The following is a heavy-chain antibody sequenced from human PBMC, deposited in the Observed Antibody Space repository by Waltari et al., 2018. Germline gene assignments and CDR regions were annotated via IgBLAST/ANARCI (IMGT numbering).Heavy chain of an antibody. V-gene: IGHV3-30*02. CDR1: GFTFSSYG. J-gene: IGHJ4*02. Sequence: QVQLVESGGGVVQPGGSLRLSCAASGFTFSSYGMHWVRQAPGKGLEWVAFIRYDGSNKYYADSVKGRFTISRDNSKNTLYLQMNSLRAEDTAVYYCAKVTLRLTTVTATELGPSQDYFDYWGQGTLVTVSS. D-gene: IGHD4-17*01. CDR3: AKVTLRLTTVTATELGPSQDYFDY. CDR2: IRYDGSNK.